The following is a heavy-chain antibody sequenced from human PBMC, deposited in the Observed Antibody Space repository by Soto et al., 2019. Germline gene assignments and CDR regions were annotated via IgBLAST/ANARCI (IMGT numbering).Heavy chain of an antibody. J-gene: IGHJ4*02. Sequence: QVPLVQSGAEVKKPGASVKVSCKASGYTFTSYGISWVRQAPGQGLEWMGWISAYNGNTNYAQKLQGRVTMTTDTSTSTAYIELRSLRSDDTAVYYCARERGMDDWGRRTPCDYWGQGTLVTVSS. CDR3: ARERGMDDWGRRTPCDY. CDR2: ISAYNGNT. D-gene: IGHD3-16*01. CDR1: GYTFTSYG. V-gene: IGHV1-18*01.